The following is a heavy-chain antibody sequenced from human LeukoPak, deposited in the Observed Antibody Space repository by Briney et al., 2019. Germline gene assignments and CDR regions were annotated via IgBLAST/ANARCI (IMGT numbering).Heavy chain of an antibody. D-gene: IGHD3-22*01. CDR3: AKMLLIYYDTSGGAFDI. Sequence: GGSLRLSCAASGFTFSSYAMHWVRQAPGKGLEWVALISYDGSHKYYADSVKGRFTISRDNSKNTLYLQMNSLRAEDTAVYYCAKMLLIYYDTSGGAFDIWGQGTMVTVSS. J-gene: IGHJ3*02. CDR1: GFTFSSYA. V-gene: IGHV3-30*04. CDR2: ISYDGSHK.